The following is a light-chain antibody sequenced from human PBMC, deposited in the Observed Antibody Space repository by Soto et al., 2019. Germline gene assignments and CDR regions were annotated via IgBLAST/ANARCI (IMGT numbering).Light chain of an antibody. Sequence: DIVMTQSPDSLAVSLGERATINCKSSQEILHGSTNRNLLAWYQQKPGQPPKLLIKWASTRESGVPDRFSGSGSGTDFTLTISSLQAEDVAVYYCQQFLYVPFSVGPGTNVDI. V-gene: IGKV4-1*01. CDR2: WAS. CDR3: QQFLYVPFS. J-gene: IGKJ3*01. CDR1: QEILHGSTNRNL.